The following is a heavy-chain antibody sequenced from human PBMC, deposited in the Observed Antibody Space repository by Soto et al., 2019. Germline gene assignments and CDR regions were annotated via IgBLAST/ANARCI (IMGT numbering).Heavy chain of an antibody. V-gene: IGHV2-5*02. CDR1: GFSLSTSGVG. CDR3: AHSIGWSGYYHYYYYYMDV. CDR2: IYWDDDK. J-gene: IGHJ6*03. D-gene: IGHD3-3*01. Sequence: QITLKESGPTLVKPTQTLTLTCTFSGFSLSTSGVGVGWIRQPPGKALEWLALIYWDDDKRYSPSLKSRLTITNDTSKNQVVLTMNNMDPVDTATYYCAHSIGWSGYYHYYYYYMDVWGKGTTVTVSS.